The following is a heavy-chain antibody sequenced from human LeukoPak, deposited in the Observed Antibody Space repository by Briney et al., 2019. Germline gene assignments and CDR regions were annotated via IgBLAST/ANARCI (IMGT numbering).Heavy chain of an antibody. Sequence: PGGSLRLSCAGSGFTFSTYWVSWVRQAPGKGLEWVAHIKQDASDKYYVNSVRGRFTISRDNAKNSVFLQMNSLRAEDTAVYYCATLFGDTPIYHFGYWGQGTLVTGSS. CDR2: IKQDASDK. CDR1: GFTFSTYW. V-gene: IGHV3-7*01. CDR3: ATLFGDTPIYHFGY. D-gene: IGHD3-3*01. J-gene: IGHJ4*02.